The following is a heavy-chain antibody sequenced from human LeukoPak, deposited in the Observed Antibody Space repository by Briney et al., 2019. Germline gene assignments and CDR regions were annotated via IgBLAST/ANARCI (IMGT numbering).Heavy chain of an antibody. V-gene: IGHV3-7*04. CDR1: GFTFSRYW. Sequence: PGGSLRLSCTASGFTFSRYWMTWVRQAPGKGLEWVANIKEDGSAKYYVDSMKGRFTISRDNAKNSLYLQINSLRDEDTAVYYCARDSPGYGGYSYWGQGTLVTVSS. CDR2: IKEDGSAK. J-gene: IGHJ4*02. D-gene: IGHD5-12*01. CDR3: ARDSPGYGGYSY.